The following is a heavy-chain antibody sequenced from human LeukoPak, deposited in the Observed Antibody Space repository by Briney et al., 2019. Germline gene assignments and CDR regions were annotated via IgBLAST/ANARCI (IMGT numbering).Heavy chain of an antibody. CDR1: GYTFTGYY. J-gene: IGHJ6*02. Sequence: ASVKVSCKASGYTFTGYYMHWVRQAPGQGLEWMGWINPNSGDTKIAQKFQGRVTMTRDTSISTAYMELSSLISDDTAVYYCASRCSSTSCYAVGYYYYYGMDVWGQGTTVTVSS. CDR3: ASRCSSTSCYAVGYYYYYGMDV. V-gene: IGHV1-2*02. D-gene: IGHD2-2*01. CDR2: INPNSGDT.